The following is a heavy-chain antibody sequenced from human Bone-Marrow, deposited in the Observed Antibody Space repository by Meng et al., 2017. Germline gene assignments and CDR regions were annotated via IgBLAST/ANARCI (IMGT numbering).Heavy chain of an antibody. CDR1: GGSFSGYY. CDR3: AREDRYYYDSRVDY. D-gene: IGHD3-22*01. V-gene: IGHV4-34*01. J-gene: IGHJ4*02. Sequence: VRLQQWGAGLLKPSETLSLTCAVYGGSFSGYYWSWIRQPPGKGLEWIGEINHSGSTNYNPSLKSRVTISVDTSKNQFSLKLSSVTAADTAVYYCAREDRYYYDSRVDYWGQGTLVTVSS. CDR2: INHSGST.